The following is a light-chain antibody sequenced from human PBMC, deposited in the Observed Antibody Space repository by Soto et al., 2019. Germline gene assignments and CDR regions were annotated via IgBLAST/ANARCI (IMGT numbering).Light chain of an antibody. CDR3: QQYGSSPRT. Sequence: EIVLTQSPGTLSLSPGERATLSCRASQSVSSNYLAWYQQKPGQAPRLLIYGASSRATGIPDRFSGSGSGTDFTLTISRLEPEDFAVYXCQQYGSSPRTFGQGTKLEIK. J-gene: IGKJ2*01. V-gene: IGKV3-20*01. CDR2: GAS. CDR1: QSVSSNY.